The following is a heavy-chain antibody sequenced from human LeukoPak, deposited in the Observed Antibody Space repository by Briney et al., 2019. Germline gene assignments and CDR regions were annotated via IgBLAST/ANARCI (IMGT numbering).Heavy chain of an antibody. CDR3: ATSASRHCSSTSCYYYYGMDV. D-gene: IGHD2-2*01. CDR1: EFTFSSYG. CDR2: ISYDGSNK. J-gene: IGHJ6*02. V-gene: IGHV3-30*03. Sequence: PGGSLRLSCAASEFTFSSYGMHWVRQAPGKGLEWVAVISYDGSNKYYADSVKGRFTISRDNSKNTLYLQMNSLRAEDTAVYSCATSASRHCSSTSCYYYYGMDVWGQGTTVTVSS.